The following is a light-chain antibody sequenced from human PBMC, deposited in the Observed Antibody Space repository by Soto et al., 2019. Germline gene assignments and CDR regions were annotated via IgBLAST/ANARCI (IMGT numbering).Light chain of an antibody. J-gene: IGKJ3*01. CDR1: QSISSY. CDR2: AAS. Sequence: DMQMTQSPSSLSASIGDRVTITCRASQSISSYLNWYQQKPGKAPKLLIYAASSLQSGVPSRFSGSGSGTDFTLSISSLQPEDFATYYCQESYSTPQTFGPGTKADIK. V-gene: IGKV1-39*01. CDR3: QESYSTPQT.